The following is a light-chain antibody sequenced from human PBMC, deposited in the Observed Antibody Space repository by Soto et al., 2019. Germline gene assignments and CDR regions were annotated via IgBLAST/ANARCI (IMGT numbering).Light chain of an antibody. Sequence: NFMLTQPHLCPDFPGKTLTTSSPGRRGSIASNYVQWYQQRPGSAPTTVIYEDNQRPSGVPDRFSGSIDSSSNSASLTISGLKTEDEADYYCQSYDSYSVVFGGGTKLTVL. J-gene: IGLJ2*01. CDR1: RGSIASNY. V-gene: IGLV6-57*02. CDR3: QSYDSYSVV. CDR2: EDN.